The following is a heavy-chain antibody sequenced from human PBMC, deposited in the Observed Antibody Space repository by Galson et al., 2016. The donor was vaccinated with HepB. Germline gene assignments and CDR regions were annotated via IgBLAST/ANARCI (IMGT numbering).Heavy chain of an antibody. CDR3: ARDKERWVQYNYYFGMDV. Sequence: SVKVSCKASGYTFSSYPIHWVRQAPGQGLEWMGIITPDNGNTVYAQKFQGSVTMTSDTSTSTVYMEVSSLRSEHTAVYYCARDKERWVQYNYYFGMDVWGQATTVTVSS. CDR1: GYTFSSYP. J-gene: IGHJ6*02. CDR2: ITPDNGNT. D-gene: IGHD5-24*01. V-gene: IGHV1-46*01.